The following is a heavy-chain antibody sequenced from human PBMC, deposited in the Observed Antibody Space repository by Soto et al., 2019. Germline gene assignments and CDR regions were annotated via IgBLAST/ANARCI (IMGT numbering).Heavy chain of an antibody. CDR1: GGSITSHHYY. CDR2: IYSGGNT. J-gene: IGHJ4*02. V-gene: IGHV4-39*01. CDR3: GSGPSTTWIDN. D-gene: IGHD1-1*01. Sequence: QLRVQESGPGQVKPSATLSLTCTVSGGSITSHHYYWGWVRQPPGKGLEWIGSIYSGGNTYYNPSLRSRVTIIVDTAENQISLKLSSLTATDTAVYYCGSGPSTTWIDNWGLGTQVSVSS.